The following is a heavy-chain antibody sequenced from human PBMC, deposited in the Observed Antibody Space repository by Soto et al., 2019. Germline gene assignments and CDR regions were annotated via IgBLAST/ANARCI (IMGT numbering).Heavy chain of an antibody. CDR2: IKQDGSDK. D-gene: IGHD2-21*01. CDR1: EFTFSGYW. V-gene: IGHV3-7*01. Sequence: PGESLKISCAASEFTFSGYWMDWLRQAPGKGLEWVANIKQDGSDKYYVDSVKGRFTISRDNAKNSLYLQMNSLRAEDTAVYYCARDRRRRTGNRCGDFDLWGQGTKVTVSS. CDR3: ARDRRRRTGNRCGDFDL. J-gene: IGHJ3*01.